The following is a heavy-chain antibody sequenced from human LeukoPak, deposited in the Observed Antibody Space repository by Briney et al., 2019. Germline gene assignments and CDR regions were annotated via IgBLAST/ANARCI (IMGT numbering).Heavy chain of an antibody. CDR3: ARRRAGLPPDAFDI. Sequence: SVKVSCKASGGTFSSYAISWVRQAPGQGLEWMGRIIPILGIANYAQKFQGRVTITADKSTSTAYMELSSLRSEDTAVYYCARRRAGLPPDAFDIWGQGTMVTVSS. CDR2: IIPILGIA. V-gene: IGHV1-69*04. CDR1: GGTFSSYA. J-gene: IGHJ3*02.